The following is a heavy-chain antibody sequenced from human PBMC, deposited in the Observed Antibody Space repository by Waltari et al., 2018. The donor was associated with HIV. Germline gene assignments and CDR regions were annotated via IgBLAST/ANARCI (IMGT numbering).Heavy chain of an antibody. J-gene: IGHJ4*02. CDR3: ARGWELPYYFDY. V-gene: IGHV1-2*02. D-gene: IGHD1-26*01. Sequence: QVQLVQSGAEVKKPGASVKVSCKASGYTFTGYYMPWVRQAPGQGLEWMGWINPNNGGTNYAQKFQGRVTMTRDTTISTAYMGLSRLGSDDTAVYYCARGWELPYYFDYWGQGTLVTVSS. CDR1: GYTFTGYY. CDR2: INPNNGGT.